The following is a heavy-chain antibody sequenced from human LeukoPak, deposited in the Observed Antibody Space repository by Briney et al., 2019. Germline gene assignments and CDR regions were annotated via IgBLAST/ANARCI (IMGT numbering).Heavy chain of an antibody. CDR1: GFTFSSYG. CDR3: ATSFGPVIAADGTGAD. V-gene: IGHV3-30*03. D-gene: IGHD6-13*01. Sequence: GGSLRLSCAASGFTFSSYGMHWVRQAPGKGLEWVAVISYDGSNKYYADSVKGRFTISRDNSKNTLYLQMNSLRAEDTAVYYCATSFGPVIAADGTGADWGQGTLVTVSS. J-gene: IGHJ4*02. CDR2: ISYDGSNK.